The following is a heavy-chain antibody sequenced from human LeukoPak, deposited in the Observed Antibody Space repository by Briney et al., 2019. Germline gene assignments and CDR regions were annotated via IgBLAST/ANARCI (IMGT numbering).Heavy chain of an antibody. J-gene: IGHJ4*02. CDR3: AGGYCSGGSCYDY. D-gene: IGHD2-15*01. CDR2: INPNSGGT. Sequence: VASVNVSCKASGYTFTGYYMHWVRQAPGQGLEWMGWINPNSGGTNYAQKFQGWVTMTRDTSISTAYMELSRLRSDDTAVYYCAGGYCSGGSCYDYWGQGTLVTVSS. CDR1: GYTFTGYY. V-gene: IGHV1-2*04.